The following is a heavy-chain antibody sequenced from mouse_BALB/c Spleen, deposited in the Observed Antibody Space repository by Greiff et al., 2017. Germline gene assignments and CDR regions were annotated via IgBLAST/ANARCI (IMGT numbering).Heavy chain of an antibody. CDR2: IDPSDSYT. V-gene: IGHV1-69*02. J-gene: IGHJ4*01. CDR1: GYTFTSYW. D-gene: IGHD1-1*01. Sequence: VKLQQPGAELVKPGASVKLSCKASGYTFTSYWMHWVKQRPGQGLEWIGEIDPSDSYTNYNQKFKGKATLTVDKSSSTAYMQLSSLTSEDSAVYYCARITTVVGDYWGQGTSVTVSS. CDR3: ARITTVVGDY.